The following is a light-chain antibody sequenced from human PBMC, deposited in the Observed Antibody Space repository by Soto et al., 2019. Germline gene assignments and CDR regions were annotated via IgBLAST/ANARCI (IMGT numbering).Light chain of an antibody. CDR1: QSVSISY. J-gene: IGKJ2*01. CDR3: QQYGTSLYT. CDR2: GAS. V-gene: IGKV3-20*01. Sequence: EIVLTQSPGTLSLSPGERATLPCRASQSVSISYLAWYQQKPGQAPRLLMYGASNRATGIPDRFSGSGSGTDFTLTISRLEPEDFAVYYCQQYGTSLYTFGQGTKLEIK.